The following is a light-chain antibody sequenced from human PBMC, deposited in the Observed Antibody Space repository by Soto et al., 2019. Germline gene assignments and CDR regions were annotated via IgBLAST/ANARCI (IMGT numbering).Light chain of an antibody. V-gene: IGLV3-21*04. Sequence: SYELTQPPSVSLAPGKTARITCGGNNIATYSVHWYRQKPGQAPVLVISNDNDRPSGIPDRFSGSNSGHTATLTIRRVEAGDEADYYCQLWDNKNDEVVFGGGIKLTVL. CDR2: NDN. CDR1: NIATYS. CDR3: QLWDNKNDEVV. J-gene: IGLJ3*02.